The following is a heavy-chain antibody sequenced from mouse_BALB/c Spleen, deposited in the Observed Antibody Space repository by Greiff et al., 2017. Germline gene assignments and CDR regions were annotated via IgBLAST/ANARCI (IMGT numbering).Heavy chain of an antibody. Sequence: VQLQQPGAELVRPGASVKLSCKASGYTFTSYWMNWVKQRPEQGLEWIGRIAPYDSETHYNQKFKDKGILTVDKSTSTAYMQLSILTSEDSAVYYCSTASATCNFDYWGQGTTLTVSS. J-gene: IGHJ2*01. CDR1: GYTFTSYW. CDR3: STASATCNFDY. D-gene: IGHD1-2*01. CDR2: IAPYDSET. V-gene: IGHV1-74*01.